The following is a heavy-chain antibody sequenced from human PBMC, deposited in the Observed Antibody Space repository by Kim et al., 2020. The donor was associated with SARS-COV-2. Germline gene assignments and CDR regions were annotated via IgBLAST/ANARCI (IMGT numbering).Heavy chain of an antibody. CDR3: ARHSRIVVVPAAILA. J-gene: IGHJ4*02. D-gene: IGHD2-2*01. CDR1: ISSSSYY. CDR2: IYYSGST. Sequence: ISSSSYYWGWIRQPPGKGLEWIGSIYYSGSTYYNPSLKSRVTISVDTSKNQFSLKLSSVTAADTAVYYCARHSRIVVVPAAILAWGQGTLV. V-gene: IGHV4-39*01.